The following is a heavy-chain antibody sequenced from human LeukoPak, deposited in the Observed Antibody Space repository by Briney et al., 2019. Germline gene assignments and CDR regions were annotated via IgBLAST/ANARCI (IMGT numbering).Heavy chain of an antibody. CDR3: ARERAVYYDFWSGANLDH. J-gene: IGHJ4*02. CDR2: ISYDGSNK. D-gene: IGHD3-3*01. Sequence: GGSLRLSCAASGFTFSSYAMHWVRQAPGKGLEWVAVISYDGSNKYYADSVKGRFTISRDNSKNTLYLQMNSLRAEDTAVYYCARERAVYYDFWSGANLDHWGQGTLVTVSS. V-gene: IGHV3-30*04. CDR1: GFTFSSYA.